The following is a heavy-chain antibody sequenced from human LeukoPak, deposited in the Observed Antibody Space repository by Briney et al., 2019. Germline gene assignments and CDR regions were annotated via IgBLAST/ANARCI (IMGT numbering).Heavy chain of an antibody. D-gene: IGHD6-19*01. V-gene: IGHV3-30*18. J-gene: IGHJ4*02. CDR2: ISYDGSNK. CDR3: AKDRQWLVLALDY. Sequence: GGSLRLSCAASGFTFSSYGMHWVRQAPGKGLEWVAVISYDGSNKYYADSVKGRFTISRDNSKNTLYLQMNSLRAEDTAVYYCAKDRQWLVLALDYWGQGTLVTVSS. CDR1: GFTFSSYG.